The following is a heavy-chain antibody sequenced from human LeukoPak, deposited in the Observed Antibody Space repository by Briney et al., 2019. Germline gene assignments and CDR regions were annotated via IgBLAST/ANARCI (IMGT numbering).Heavy chain of an antibody. CDR3: ARSKGTVTTGIDY. CDR2: IYYSGST. J-gene: IGHJ4*02. V-gene: IGHV4-31*01. CDR1: GVSISSGGYY. Sequence: SETLSLTCTVSGVSISSGGYYWSWIRQHPGKGLEWIGYIYYSGSTYYNPSLKSQVTISVDTSKNQFSLKLSSVTAADTAVYYCARSKGTVTTGIDYWGQGTLVTVSS. D-gene: IGHD4-17*01.